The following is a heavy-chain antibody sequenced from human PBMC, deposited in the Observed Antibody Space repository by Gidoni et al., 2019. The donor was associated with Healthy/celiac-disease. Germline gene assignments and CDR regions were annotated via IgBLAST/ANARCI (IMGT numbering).Heavy chain of an antibody. J-gene: IGHJ3*02. Sequence: EVQLVESGGGLVQPGGSLRLSCAASGFTFSSYWMSWVRQAPGKGLEWVANIKQEGSEKYYVDSVKGRFTISRDNAKNSLYLQMNSLRAEDTAVYYCARDWDDDAFDIWGQGTMVTVSS. CDR1: GFTFSSYW. CDR3: ARDWDDDAFDI. V-gene: IGHV3-7*01. D-gene: IGHD1-26*01. CDR2: IKQEGSEK.